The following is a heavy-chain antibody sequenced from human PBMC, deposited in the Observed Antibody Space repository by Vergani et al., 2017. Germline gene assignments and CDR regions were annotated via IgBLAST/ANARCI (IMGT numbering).Heavy chain of an antibody. CDR1: GGTFTGYY. J-gene: IGHJ4*02. V-gene: IGHV1-2*02. D-gene: IGHD3-10*01. CDR3: AVITMVRGVKGXFDY. Sequence: QVQLVQSGAEVKKPGSSVKVSCKASGGTFTGYYMHWVRQAPGQGLEWMGWINPNSGGTNYAQKFQGRVTMTRDTSISTAYMELSRLRSDDTAVYYCAVITMVRGVKGXFDYWGQGTLVTVSS. CDR2: INPNSGGT.